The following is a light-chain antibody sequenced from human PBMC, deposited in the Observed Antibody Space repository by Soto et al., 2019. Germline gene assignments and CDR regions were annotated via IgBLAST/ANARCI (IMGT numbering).Light chain of an antibody. CDR1: SSDVGNYKY. CDR3: FSYTSSVTYV. Sequence: QAALTQPASVSGSPGQSITISCTGTSSDVGNYKYVSWHQQHPGKAPKLMSYEVSNRPSGVSNRFSGSKSGNTASLTIFGLQAEDDTDCYCFSYTSSVTYVFGTGTKVTVL. V-gene: IGLV2-14*01. CDR2: EVS. J-gene: IGLJ1*01.